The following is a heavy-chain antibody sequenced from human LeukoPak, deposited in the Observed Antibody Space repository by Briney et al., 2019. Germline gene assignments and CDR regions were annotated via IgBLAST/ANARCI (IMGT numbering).Heavy chain of an antibody. D-gene: IGHD5-12*01. Sequence: QTHRLTCTFSGFSLSTSGVCVSRIRQPPGKALEWLARIDWDDDKYYSTSLKTRLTISKDTSKNQVVLTMTNMDPVDTATYYCARIWLTRSYYFDYWGQGTLVTVSS. CDR3: ARIWLTRSYYFDY. V-gene: IGHV2-70*11. CDR2: IDWDDDK. J-gene: IGHJ4*02. CDR1: GFSLSTSGVC.